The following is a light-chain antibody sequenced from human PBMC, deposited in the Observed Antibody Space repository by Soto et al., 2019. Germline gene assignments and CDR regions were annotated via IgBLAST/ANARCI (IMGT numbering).Light chain of an antibody. J-gene: IGKJ1*01. V-gene: IGKV3-20*01. CDR3: QQYGSSGT. Sequence: EIVLTQSPGTLSLSPGERATLSCRASESVRSNYLAWYQQKPGQAPRLLIYVASSRATGIPDRFSGSGSGTDFTLTISRLEPEDFAVYYCQQYGSSGTFGQGTKVEIK. CDR1: ESVRSNY. CDR2: VAS.